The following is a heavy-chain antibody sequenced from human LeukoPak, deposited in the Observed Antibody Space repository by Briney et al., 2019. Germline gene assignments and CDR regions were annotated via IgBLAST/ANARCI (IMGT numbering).Heavy chain of an antibody. J-gene: IGHJ6*02. Sequence: ASVKVSCKASGYTFTSYGISWVRQAPGQGLEWMGWISAYNGNTNYAQKLQGRVTMTTDTSTSTAYMELRSLRSDDTAVYYCARVGASSSWYALRLDYGMDVWGQGTTVTVSS. D-gene: IGHD6-13*01. V-gene: IGHV1-18*01. CDR1: GYTFTSYG. CDR3: ARVGASSSWYALRLDYGMDV. CDR2: ISAYNGNT.